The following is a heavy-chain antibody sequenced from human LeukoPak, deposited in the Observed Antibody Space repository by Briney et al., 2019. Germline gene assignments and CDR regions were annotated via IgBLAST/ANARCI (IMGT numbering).Heavy chain of an antibody. V-gene: IGHV1-69*06. J-gene: IGHJ4*02. D-gene: IGHD6-19*01. CDR1: GGTFSSYA. CDR3: AIAVAALKYSFDY. Sequence: SVTVSCKASGGTFSSYAISWVRQAPGQGLEWMGGIIPFFGTANYAQKFQGRVTITADKSTSTAYMELSSLRSEDTAVYYCAIAVAALKYSFDYWGQGTLVTVSS. CDR2: IIPFFGTA.